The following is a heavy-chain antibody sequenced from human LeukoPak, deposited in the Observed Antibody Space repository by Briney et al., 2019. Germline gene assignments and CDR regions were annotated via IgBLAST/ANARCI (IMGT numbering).Heavy chain of an antibody. J-gene: IGHJ6*03. D-gene: IGHD3-9*01. V-gene: IGHV4-4*07. CDR2: IYTSGST. CDR3: AREDYDILTGYYPYYYMDV. CDR1: GGSISSYY. Sequence: LETLSLTCTVSGGSISSYYWSWIRQPAGKGLEWIGRIYTSGSTNYNPSLKSRVTMSVDTSKNQFSLKLSSVTAADTAVYYCAREDYDILTGYYPYYYMDVWGKGTTVTVSS.